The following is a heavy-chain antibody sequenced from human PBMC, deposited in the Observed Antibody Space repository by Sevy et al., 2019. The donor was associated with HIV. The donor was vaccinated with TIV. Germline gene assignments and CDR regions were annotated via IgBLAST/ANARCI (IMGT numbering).Heavy chain of an antibody. D-gene: IGHD6-19*01. J-gene: IGHJ4*02. V-gene: IGHV4-59*01. CDR1: GGSISSYY. Sequence: SETLSLTCTVSGGSISSYYWSWIRQPPGKGLEGIGYIYYSGSTNYNPSLKSRVTISVDTSKNQFSLKLGSVTAADTAVYYCARGGYSSGWSLFDYWGQGTLVTVSS. CDR3: ARGGYSSGWSLFDY. CDR2: IYYSGST.